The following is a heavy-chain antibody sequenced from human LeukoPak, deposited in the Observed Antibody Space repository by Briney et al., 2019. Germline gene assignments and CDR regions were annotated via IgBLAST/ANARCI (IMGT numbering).Heavy chain of an antibody. Sequence: SETLSLTCAVYGGSFSGYYWSWIRQPPGKGLEWIGEINHSGSTNYNPSLKSRVTISVDTSKNQFSLKLSSVTAADTAVYYCARHGYDFWSGYYPSYGMDVWGQGTTVTVSS. CDR3: ARHGYDFWSGYYPSYGMDV. V-gene: IGHV4-34*01. D-gene: IGHD3-3*01. CDR1: GGSFSGYY. CDR2: INHSGST. J-gene: IGHJ6*02.